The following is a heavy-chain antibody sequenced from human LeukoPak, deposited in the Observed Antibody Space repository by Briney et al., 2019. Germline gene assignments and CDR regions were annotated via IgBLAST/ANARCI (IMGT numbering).Heavy chain of an antibody. J-gene: IGHJ3*02. CDR3: ASGRDSSSSGGVDAFDI. Sequence: ASVKVSCKASGYTFTSYGISWVRQAPGQGLEWMGWISAYNGNTNYAQKLQGRVTMTTDTSTSTAYMELSSLRSEDTAVYYCASGRDSSSSGGVDAFDIWGQGTMVTVSS. CDR1: GYTFTSYG. V-gene: IGHV1-18*01. CDR2: ISAYNGNT. D-gene: IGHD6-6*01.